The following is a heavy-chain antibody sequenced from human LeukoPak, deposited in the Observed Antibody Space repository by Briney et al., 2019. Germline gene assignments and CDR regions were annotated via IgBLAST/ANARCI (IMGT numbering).Heavy chain of an antibody. CDR1: GFTFSSYA. CDR2: VSGSGGST. CDR3: AKAVATVTPRYYYYGMDV. V-gene: IGHV3-23*01. Sequence: PGGSLRLSCAASGFTFSSYAMSWVRQAPGKGLEWVSAVSGSGGSTYYADSVKGRFTSSRDNSKNTLYLQMNSLRAEDTAVYHCAKAVATVTPRYYYYGMDVWGQGTTATVSS. J-gene: IGHJ6*02. D-gene: IGHD4-17*01.